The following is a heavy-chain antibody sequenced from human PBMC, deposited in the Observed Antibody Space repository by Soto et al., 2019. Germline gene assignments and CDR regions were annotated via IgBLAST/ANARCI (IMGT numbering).Heavy chain of an antibody. V-gene: IGHV3-23*01. Sequence: VQLLESGGGLVQPGGSLRLSCAASGFTFRDYAMNWVRQAPGKGLEWVSDISGSGDSARYADSVKGRFTISRDNSRETLYLKMNSLRVDDTAVYYCGKERRGSGWSVCNYWGQGDLVTVSS. CDR3: GKERRGSGWSVCNY. CDR1: GFTFRDYA. D-gene: IGHD6-19*01. J-gene: IGHJ4*02. CDR2: ISGSGDSA.